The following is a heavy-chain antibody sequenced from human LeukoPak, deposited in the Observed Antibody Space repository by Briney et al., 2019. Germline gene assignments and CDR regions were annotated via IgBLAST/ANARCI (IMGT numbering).Heavy chain of an antibody. J-gene: IGHJ5*02. D-gene: IGHD6-13*01. CDR3: ARQYSSSWYSEPNWFDP. CDR1: GYSFASSW. V-gene: IGHV5-51*01. Sequence: GESLKISCTASGYSFASSWIGWVRQMPGKGLEWMGIIYPGDSDTRYSPSFQGQVTISADKSISTAYLQWSSLKASDTAMYYCARQYSSSWYSEPNWFDPWGQGTLVTVSS. CDR2: IYPGDSDT.